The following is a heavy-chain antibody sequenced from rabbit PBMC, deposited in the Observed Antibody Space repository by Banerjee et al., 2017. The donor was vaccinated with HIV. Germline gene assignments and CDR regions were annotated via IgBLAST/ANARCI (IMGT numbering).Heavy chain of an antibody. CDR3: ARDTNGWGDHFNL. J-gene: IGHJ4*01. CDR2: IYFGSSDST. CDR1: GFSFSSGYD. V-gene: IGHV1S45*01. Sequence: QEQLEESGGDLVKPEGSLTLTCTASGFSFSSGYDMCWVRQAPGKGLEWIACIYFGSSDSTYYASWAKGRFTISKTSSTTVTLQMTSLTAADTAIYFCARDTNGWGDHFNLWGPGTLVTVS. D-gene: IGHD4-1*01.